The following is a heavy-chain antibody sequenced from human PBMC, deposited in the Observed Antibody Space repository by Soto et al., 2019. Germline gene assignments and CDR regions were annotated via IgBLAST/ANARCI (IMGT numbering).Heavy chain of an antibody. J-gene: IGHJ4*02. D-gene: IGHD1-20*01. CDR3: ARGITQGYDY. CDR1: GGTISSYA. CDR2: MSPSSGNT. Sequence: ASVKVSCKTSGGTISSYAISWVRQATGQGLEWMGWMSPSSGNTGYAQKFQGRVTMTRDTSVSTAYMELNSLTSDDTAVYYCARGITQGYDYWGQGTPVTVSS. V-gene: IGHV1-8*02.